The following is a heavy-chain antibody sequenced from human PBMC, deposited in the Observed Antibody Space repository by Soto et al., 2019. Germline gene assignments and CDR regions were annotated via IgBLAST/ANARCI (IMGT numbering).Heavy chain of an antibody. V-gene: IGHV7-4-1*01. D-gene: IGHD5-12*01. CDR2: INTNTGNP. J-gene: IGHJ5*02. CDR1: GYTFTSYA. CDR3: ARGPRSGYHNWFDP. Sequence: ASVKVSCKASGYTFTSYAMNWVRQAPGQGLEWMGWINTNTGNPTYAQGFTGRFVFSLDTSVSTAYLQICSLKAEDTAVYYCARGPRSGYHNWFDPWGQETLVTVSS.